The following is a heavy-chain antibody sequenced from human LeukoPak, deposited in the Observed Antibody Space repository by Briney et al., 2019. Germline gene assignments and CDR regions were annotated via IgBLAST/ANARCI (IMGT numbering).Heavy chain of an antibody. CDR3: ASEATRGYSYGSPTDGFDL. V-gene: IGHV3-21*01. J-gene: IGHJ3*01. CDR2: ISSSSSYI. CDR1: GFTFSTYS. D-gene: IGHD5-18*01. Sequence: GGSLRLSCAASGFTFSTYSMSWVRQAPGKGLEWVSSISSSSSYIYYANSVKGRFTISRDNARKSLFLQMNRLRAEDTAVYYCASEATRGYSYGSPTDGFDLWGQGTMVTVSS.